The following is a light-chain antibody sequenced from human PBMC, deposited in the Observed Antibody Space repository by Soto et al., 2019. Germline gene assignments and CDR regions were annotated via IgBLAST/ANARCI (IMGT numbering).Light chain of an antibody. Sequence: QSALTQPASVSGSPGQSITISCTGTSSDLGIYNYVSWYQQQPGKAPKLMIYQVTNRPSGVSHRFSGSRSGNTASLTISGLQAEDEAGYYCSSYTDSSNYGFGTGTKLTVL. V-gene: IGLV2-14*01. CDR2: QVT. CDR3: SSYTDSSNYG. J-gene: IGLJ1*01. CDR1: SSDLGIYNY.